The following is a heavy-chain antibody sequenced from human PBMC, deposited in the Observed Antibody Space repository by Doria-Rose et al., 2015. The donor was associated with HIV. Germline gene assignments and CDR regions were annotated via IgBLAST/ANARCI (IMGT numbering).Heavy chain of an antibody. D-gene: IGHD6-13*01. CDR2: IFSNDER. J-gene: IGHJ4*02. Sequence: ITLKESGPVLVEPTETLTLTCTVSGVSLSSPGMGVSWIRQPPGKALEWLANIFSNDERSYNTSLKSRLTIARCTSKSQVVITMTDMDPVDTATYYCARIKSSRWYHKYSFDFWGQGTLVIVSA. CDR1: GVSLSSPGMG. CDR3: ARIKSSRWYHKYSFDF. V-gene: IGHV2-26*01.